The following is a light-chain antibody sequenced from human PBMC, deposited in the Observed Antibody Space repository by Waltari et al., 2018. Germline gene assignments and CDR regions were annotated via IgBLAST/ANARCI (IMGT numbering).Light chain of an antibody. CDR3: CSYAGIWV. CDR1: GSDVGDFNS. CDR2: VVT. Sequence: QSALTQPRSVSGSPGQSVTISCAGTGSDVGDFNSVSWYQQHPGQAPKLVVFVVTKRPSGVPDRFSGSKSGTSASLTVFGLQAEDEADYYCCSYAGIWVFGGGTKLTVL. J-gene: IGLJ3*02. V-gene: IGLV2-11*01.